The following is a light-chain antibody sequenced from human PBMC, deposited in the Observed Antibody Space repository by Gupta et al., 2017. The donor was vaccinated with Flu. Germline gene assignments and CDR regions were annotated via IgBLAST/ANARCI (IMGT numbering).Light chain of an antibody. Sequence: QSALTQPASVSGSPAPSITIPSASTSSDIGSYNYVSWYQQHPGQAPKLLIYGVTNRPSGVSNRFSASKSGDTASLTISGLQAEDEADYYCSSCISSSTLVFGGGTKLTVL. CDR2: GVT. CDR1: SSDIGSYNY. J-gene: IGLJ2*01. V-gene: IGLV2-14*01. CDR3: SSCISSSTLV.